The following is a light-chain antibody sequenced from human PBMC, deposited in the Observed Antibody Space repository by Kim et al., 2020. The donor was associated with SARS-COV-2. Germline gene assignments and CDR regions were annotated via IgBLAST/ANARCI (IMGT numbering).Light chain of an antibody. CDR3: QQRSNWPPEYT. Sequence: FPAERAPPPCRARQSVSSYLALYLQKPGPGPRPRTYDASNRAPGIPARFSVSGSGTDFTLTISSREPEDFAVYYFQQRSNWPPEYTFGQGTKLEI. J-gene: IGKJ2*01. CDR2: DAS. V-gene: IGKV3-11*01. CDR1: QSVSSY.